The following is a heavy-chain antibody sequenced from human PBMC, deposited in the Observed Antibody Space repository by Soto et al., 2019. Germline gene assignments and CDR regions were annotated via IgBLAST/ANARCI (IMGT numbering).Heavy chain of an antibody. D-gene: IGHD5-12*01. CDR2: ISSSSSYI. CDR1: GFTFSSYS. CDR3: ARSGYDSGYYYYGMDV. J-gene: IGHJ6*02. V-gene: IGHV3-21*01. Sequence: PGGSLRLSCAASGFTFSSYSMNWVRQAPGKGLEWVSSISSSSSYIYHADSVKGRFTISRDNAKNSLYLQMNSLRAEDTAVYYCARSGYDSGYYYYGMDVWGQGTTVTVSS.